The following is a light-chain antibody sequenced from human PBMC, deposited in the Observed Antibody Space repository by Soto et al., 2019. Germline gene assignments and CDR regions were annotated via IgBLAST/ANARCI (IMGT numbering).Light chain of an antibody. CDR1: QSVSTS. CDR2: DAS. Sequence: IVLTQSPATLSLSPGERAALSCRASQSVSTSLAWYQHKPGQAPRLIIYDASKRAPGIPARFSGSGSGTDFTLTISSPEPEDFAVYYCQVPDLWPTFGQGTKVEIK. J-gene: IGKJ1*01. CDR3: QVPDLWPT. V-gene: IGKV3-11*01.